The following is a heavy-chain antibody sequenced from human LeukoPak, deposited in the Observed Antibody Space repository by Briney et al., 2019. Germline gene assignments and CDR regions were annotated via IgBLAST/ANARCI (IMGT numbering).Heavy chain of an antibody. V-gene: IGHV1-18*01. J-gene: IGHJ3*01. CDR1: GYTFTSSG. Sequence: EASVKVPCKASGYTFTSSGICWVRQAPGQGLEWMGWVSTYNGNTNYAQKFQGRVTMTTDTSTSTAYMELRRLRSDDTAVYYCARDAPQWRNAFDFWGRGTMVTVSS. CDR3: ARDAPQWRNAFDF. D-gene: IGHD6-19*01. CDR2: VSTYNGNT.